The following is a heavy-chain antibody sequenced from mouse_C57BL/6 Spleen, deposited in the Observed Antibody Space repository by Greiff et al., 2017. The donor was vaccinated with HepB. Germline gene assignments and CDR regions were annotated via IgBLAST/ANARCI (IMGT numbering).Heavy chain of an antibody. CDR1: GYSFTDYN. J-gene: IGHJ2*01. V-gene: IGHV1-39*01. Sequence: VQLQQSGPELVKPGASVKISCKASGYSFTDYNMNWVKQRNGKSLEWIGVINPNNGTTSYNQKFKGKATLTVDKSSSTAYMQLNSLTSEDSAVYYCAARDSSGLYDFGYWGQGTTLTVSS. D-gene: IGHD3-2*02. CDR3: AARDSSGLYDFGY. CDR2: INPNNGTT.